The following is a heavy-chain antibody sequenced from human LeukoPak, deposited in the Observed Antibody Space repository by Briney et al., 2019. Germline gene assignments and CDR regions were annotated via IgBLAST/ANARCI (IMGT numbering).Heavy chain of an antibody. V-gene: IGHV3-30*04. CDR2: ISYDGTNK. Sequence: PGGSLRLSCAASGFTFSSYAMHWVRQAPGKGLEWLAVISYDGTNKYYADSVRGRFTISRDNSKNTLYLQMNSLRAEDTAVYYCAKDRSPPYYYDSSGKDAFDIWGQGTMVTVSS. D-gene: IGHD3-22*01. CDR3: AKDRSPPYYYDSSGKDAFDI. J-gene: IGHJ3*02. CDR1: GFTFSSYA.